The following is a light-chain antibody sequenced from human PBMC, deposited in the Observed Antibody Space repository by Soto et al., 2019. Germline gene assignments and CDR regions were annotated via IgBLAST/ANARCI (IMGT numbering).Light chain of an antibody. Sequence: QSALTQPASVSGSPGQSITISCTGTTNDVGAYDYVSWYQHHPGKAPRLMIFDVSDRPSGVSNRFSGSKSGNTASLTISGLQAEDGADYYCTSYTTGDTLAFGGGTKLTVL. V-gene: IGLV2-14*03. CDR1: TNDVGAYDY. CDR3: TSYTTGDTLA. J-gene: IGLJ2*01. CDR2: DVS.